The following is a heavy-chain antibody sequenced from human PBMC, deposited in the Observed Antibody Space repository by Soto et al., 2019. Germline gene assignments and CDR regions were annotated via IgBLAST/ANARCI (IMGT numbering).Heavy chain of an antibody. D-gene: IGHD3-16*01. V-gene: IGHV3-33*05. CDR3: ARWGTTGGLDV. CDR1: GFTFRSYV. CDR2: TSYDGSNN. Sequence: QVQLVESGGGVVQPGTSLRLSCVGSGFTFRSYVIHWVRQAPGKGLEWVALTSYDGSNNFYGDSVKGRFTISRDNSRNTVELQMDSLRLEDTALYYCARWGTTGGLDVWGQAILVSVSS. J-gene: IGHJ4*02.